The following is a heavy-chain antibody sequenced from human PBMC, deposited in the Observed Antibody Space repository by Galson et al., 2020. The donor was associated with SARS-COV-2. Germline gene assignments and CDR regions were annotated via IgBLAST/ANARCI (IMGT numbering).Heavy chain of an antibody. Sequence: ASVKVSCKASGYTLTGYYMHWVPQAPGQGLASMGWINPNSGGTNYAQKFQGRVTMNRDTSISIAYMELSRLRSDDTAVYDCARDGTAMVTNGFDIWGQGTMVTVSS. CDR2: INPNSGGT. J-gene: IGHJ3*02. D-gene: IGHD5-18*01. CDR1: GYTLTGYY. CDR3: ARDGTAMVTNGFDI. V-gene: IGHV1-2*02.